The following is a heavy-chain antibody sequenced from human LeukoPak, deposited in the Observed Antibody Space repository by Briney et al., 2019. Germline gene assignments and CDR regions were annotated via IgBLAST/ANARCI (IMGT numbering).Heavy chain of an antibody. V-gene: IGHV4-59*08. J-gene: IGHJ4*02. D-gene: IGHD6-13*01. CDR3: VRQYTSSWAIIDY. CDR1: GGSISSYY. Sequence: NSSETLSLTCTVSGGSISSYYWSWIRQPPGKGLEWIGYIYYSGSTYYNPSLRSRVTISLDTSKNQFSLRLSSVTAADTAIYYCVRQYTSSWAIIDYWGQGALVTVSP. CDR2: IYYSGST.